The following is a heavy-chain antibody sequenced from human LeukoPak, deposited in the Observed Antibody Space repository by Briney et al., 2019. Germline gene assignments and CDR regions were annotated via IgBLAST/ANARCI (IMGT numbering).Heavy chain of an antibody. J-gene: IGHJ4*02. Sequence: SETLSLTCTVSGGSISSGGYYWSWIRQHPGKGLEWIGYIYYSGSTYYNPSLKNRVTISVDTSMNQFSLKLSSVTAADTAVYYCARRISNNWIFDYWGQGTLVTVSS. CDR2: IYYSGST. D-gene: IGHD1-1*01. CDR3: ARRISNNWIFDY. V-gene: IGHV4-31*03. CDR1: GGSISSGGYY.